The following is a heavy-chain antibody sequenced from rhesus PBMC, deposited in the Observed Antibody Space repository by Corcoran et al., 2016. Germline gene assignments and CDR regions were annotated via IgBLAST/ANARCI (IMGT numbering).Heavy chain of an antibody. J-gene: IGHJ4*01. D-gene: IGHD1-44*02. CDR1: GGSIGSSY. CDR2: IYGSGSSP. CDR3: ATGRERYYFEI. V-gene: IGHV4-169*02. Sequence: QLQLQESGPGLVQPSETLSVTCTVSGGSIGSSYWSWNRPGPGKGLEWIGYIYGSGSSPNYNPSLKSRIILSVDTSKNNLTLNLRSVTAADTAAYFCATGRERYYFEIWGQGVLVTVSS.